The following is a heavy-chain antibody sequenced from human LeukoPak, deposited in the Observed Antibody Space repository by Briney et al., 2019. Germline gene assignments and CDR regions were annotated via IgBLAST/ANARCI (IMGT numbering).Heavy chain of an antibody. V-gene: IGHV3-23*01. J-gene: IGHJ3*02. CDR3: AVDSSGYKGDAFDI. Sequence: HPGGSLRLSCVASGFTFSSYAMSWVRQAPGKGLEWVSAISGSGGSTYYADSVKGRFTISRDNSKNTLYLQMNSLRAEDTAVYYCAVDSSGYKGDAFDIWGQGTMVTVSS. D-gene: IGHD3-22*01. CDR2: ISGSGGST. CDR1: GFTFSSYA.